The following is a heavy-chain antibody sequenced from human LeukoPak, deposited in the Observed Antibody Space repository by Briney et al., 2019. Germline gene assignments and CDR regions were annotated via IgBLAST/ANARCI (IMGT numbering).Heavy chain of an antibody. CDR1: GFTFSSYS. CDR2: ISSSSSYI. D-gene: IGHD2-8*01. J-gene: IGHJ4*02. Sequence: GGSLRLSCAASGFTFSSYSMNWVRQAPGKGLEWVSSISSSSSYIYYADSVKGRFTISRDNAKNSLYLQMNSLRAEDTAVYYCARDGGYCTNGVCASDYWGQGTLVTVSS. V-gene: IGHV3-21*01. CDR3: ARDGGYCTNGVCASDY.